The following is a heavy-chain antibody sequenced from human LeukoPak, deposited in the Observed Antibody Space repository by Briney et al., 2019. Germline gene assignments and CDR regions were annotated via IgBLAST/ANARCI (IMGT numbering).Heavy chain of an antibody. CDR3: ARAPGGYYYGMDV. D-gene: IGHD3-16*01. Sequence: ASVNVSCSASEYTFTSYDINRVREAPGQGLGWMGWMNPNSGNTVYSQTFQGRVTMTRNTSISTAYMELRSLRSEDTAVYYCARAPGGYYYGMDVWGQGTTVTVSS. CDR1: EYTFTSYD. J-gene: IGHJ6*02. V-gene: IGHV1-8*01. CDR2: MNPNSGNT.